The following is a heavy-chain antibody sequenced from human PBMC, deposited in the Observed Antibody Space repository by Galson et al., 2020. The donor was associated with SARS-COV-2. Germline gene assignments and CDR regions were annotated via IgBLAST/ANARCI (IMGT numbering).Heavy chain of an antibody. D-gene: IGHD3-3*01. Sequence: YTLTELSMHWVRQAPGKGLEWMGGFDPEDGETIYAQKFQGRVTMTEDTSTDTAYMELSSLRSEDTAVYYCATTVVLRFLEWLLPPSQSLDYWGQGTLVTVSS. CDR1: YTLTELS. J-gene: IGHJ4*02. V-gene: IGHV1-24*01. CDR3: ATTVVLRFLEWLLPPSQSLDY. CDR2: FDPEDGET.